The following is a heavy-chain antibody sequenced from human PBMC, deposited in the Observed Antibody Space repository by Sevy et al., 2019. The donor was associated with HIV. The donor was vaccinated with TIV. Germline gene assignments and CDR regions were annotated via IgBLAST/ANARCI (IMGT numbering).Heavy chain of an antibody. CDR2: IYSGAGT. CDR3: ARGLDESSGFYSFDY. V-gene: IGHV3-66*02. D-gene: IGHD3-22*01. J-gene: IGHJ4*01. Sequence: GGSLRLSCAASGFTVSSNYMSWVRQAPGKGLEWVSVIYSGAGTYYADSVKGRFTISRDNSKNSLYLQMNSLRAEDTALYYCARGLDESSGFYSFDYWFHGTLVTVSS. CDR1: GFTVSSNY.